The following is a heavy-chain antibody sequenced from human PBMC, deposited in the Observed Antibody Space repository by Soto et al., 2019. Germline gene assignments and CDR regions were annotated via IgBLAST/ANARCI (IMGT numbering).Heavy chain of an antibody. Sequence: NPSETLSLTFSISGGSITGCSISRNTYYWGWMRQPPGKGLEWIASFFIGGNTYYNPSLKSRVTTSVDTSKNQFSLSPRSVTAADTAVYFCVRRGRTSNGDWFDLWGQGILVTVS. D-gene: IGHD3-3*02. J-gene: IGHJ5*02. CDR1: GGSITGCSISRNTYY. CDR2: FFIGGNT. CDR3: VRRGRTSNGDWFDL. V-gene: IGHV4-39*01.